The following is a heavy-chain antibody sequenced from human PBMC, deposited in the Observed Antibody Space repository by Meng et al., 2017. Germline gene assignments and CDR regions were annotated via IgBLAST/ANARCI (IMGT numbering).Heavy chain of an antibody. J-gene: IGHJ3*02. Sequence: GESLKISCAASGFTFSSYWMSWVRQAPGKGLEWVANIKQDGSEKYYVDSVKGRFTISRDNAKNSLYLQMNSLRAEDTAVYYCARGDIVVVVAATSPRSAFDIWGQATMATVSS. D-gene: IGHD2-15*01. CDR1: GFTFSSYW. CDR2: IKQDGSEK. CDR3: ARGDIVVVVAATSPRSAFDI. V-gene: IGHV3-7*04.